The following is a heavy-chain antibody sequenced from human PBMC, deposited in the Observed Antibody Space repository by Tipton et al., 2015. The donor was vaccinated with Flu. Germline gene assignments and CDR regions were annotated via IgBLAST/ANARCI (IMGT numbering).Heavy chain of an antibody. J-gene: IGHJ6*02. V-gene: IGHV3-7*01. CDR2: IKLDGSEK. CDR3: AREANDSSSFRGKYYYYGMDV. Sequence: SLRLSCAASGFTFSSYWMNWVRQAPGKGLEWVTNIKLDGSEKYYVDPVKGRFTISRDNAKNSLHLQMNSLRAEDTAVYYCAREANDSSSFRGKYYYYGMDVWGQGTTVTVSS. D-gene: IGHD6-13*01. CDR1: GFTFSSYW.